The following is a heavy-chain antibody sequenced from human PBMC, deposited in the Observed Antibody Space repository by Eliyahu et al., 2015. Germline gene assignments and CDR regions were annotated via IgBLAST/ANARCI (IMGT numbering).Heavy chain of an antibody. Sequence: WIRQPPGKALEWLALIYWNDDKRYSPSLKSRLTITKDTSKNQVVLTMTNMDPVDTATYYCAHRDYGFLTGYYNDWFDPWGQGTLVTVSS. V-gene: IGHV2-5*01. CDR2: IYWNDDK. J-gene: IGHJ5*02. CDR3: AHRDYGFLTGYYNDWFDP. D-gene: IGHD3-9*01.